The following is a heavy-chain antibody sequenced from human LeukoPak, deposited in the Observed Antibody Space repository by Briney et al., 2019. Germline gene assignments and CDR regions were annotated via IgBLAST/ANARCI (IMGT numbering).Heavy chain of an antibody. V-gene: IGHV4-39*01. Sequence: SETLSLTCTVSGGSISRSSYYWGWIRQPPGKGLEWIGSSYYSGSSYYNPSLKSRVTISVDTSKSQFSLRLSSVTAADTAVYYCARQDERVVVVPAAKLPWFDPWGQGTLVTVSS. D-gene: IGHD2-2*01. CDR3: ARQDERVVVVPAAKLPWFDP. J-gene: IGHJ5*02. CDR1: GGSISRSSYY. CDR2: SYYSGSS.